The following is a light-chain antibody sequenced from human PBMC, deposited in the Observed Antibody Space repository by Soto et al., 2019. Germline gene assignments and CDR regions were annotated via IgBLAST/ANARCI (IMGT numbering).Light chain of an antibody. CDR2: NVS. CDR3: SSYISSNTYV. CDR1: SSDVGGYNS. Sequence: QSALTQPASVSGSPGQSIAISCTGTSSDVGGYNSVSWYQQHPGKAPKLMIYNVSNRPSGVSDRFSGSESGNTASLTISGLQAEDEADYYCSSYISSNTYVFGTGTKVTVL. J-gene: IGLJ1*01. V-gene: IGLV2-14*03.